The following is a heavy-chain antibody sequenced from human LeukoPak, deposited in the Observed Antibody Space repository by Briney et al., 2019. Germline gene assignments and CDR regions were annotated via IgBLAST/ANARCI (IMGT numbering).Heavy chain of an antibody. D-gene: IGHD1-26*01. CDR2: ISSTGSTI. Sequence: PGGSLRLSCAASGFTFSSYEMKWVRQAPGEGLEWVSYISSTGSTIYYADSVKGRFTISRDNAKNSLYLQMNSLRAEDTAAYYCATERSGSYASWGQGTLVTVSS. CDR1: GFTFSSYE. V-gene: IGHV3-48*03. J-gene: IGHJ4*02. CDR3: ATERSGSYAS.